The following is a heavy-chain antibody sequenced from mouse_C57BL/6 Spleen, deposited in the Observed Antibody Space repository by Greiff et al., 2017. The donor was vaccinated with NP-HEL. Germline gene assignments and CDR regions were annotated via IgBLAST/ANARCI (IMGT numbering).Heavy chain of an antibody. V-gene: IGHV7-1*01. CDR3: ARDAGYYCSRHCYIDV. CDR1: GFTFSDFY. J-gene: IGHJ1*03. Sequence: EVKLMESGGGLVQSGRSLRLSCATSGFTFSDFYMEWVRQAPGKGLEWIAASRNKANDYTTEYSASVKGRFIVTRDTSQSILYLQMNALRAEDTAIYYCARDAGYYCSRHCYIDVWGTGTTVTVSS. D-gene: IGHD1-1*01. CDR2: SRNKANDYTT.